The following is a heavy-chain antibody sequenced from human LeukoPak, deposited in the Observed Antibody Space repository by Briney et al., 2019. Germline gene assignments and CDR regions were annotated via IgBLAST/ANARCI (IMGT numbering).Heavy chain of an antibody. CDR2: IRPEGTTT. CDR3: ARDLDWILFDY. CDR1: GFTFSTYW. Sequence: GGSLRLSCAASGFTFSTYWMHWVRQAPGKGLVWVTRIRPEGTTTAYADSVKGRFTISRDNAKNTLFLQMNSLSAEDTAVYYCARDLDWILFDYWGQGTLVTVSS. J-gene: IGHJ4*02. D-gene: IGHD3-9*01. V-gene: IGHV3-74*03.